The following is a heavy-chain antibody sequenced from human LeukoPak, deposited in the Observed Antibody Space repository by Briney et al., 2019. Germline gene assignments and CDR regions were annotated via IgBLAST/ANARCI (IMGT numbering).Heavy chain of an antibody. Sequence: GGSLRLSCAASGFTFSSYAMSWVRQASGKGLEWVSSISSGSSYIYYADSVKGRFTSSRDNAKNSLYLQMNSLRAEDTAVYYCARDSPSVATAFDYWGQGTLVTVSS. V-gene: IGHV3-21*01. CDR3: ARDSPSVATAFDY. D-gene: IGHD5-12*01. J-gene: IGHJ4*02. CDR2: ISSGSSYI. CDR1: GFTFSSYA.